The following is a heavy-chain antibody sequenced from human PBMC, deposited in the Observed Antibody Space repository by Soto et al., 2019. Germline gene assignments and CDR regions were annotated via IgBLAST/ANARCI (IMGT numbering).Heavy chain of an antibody. CDR2: ISGSGGST. V-gene: IGHV3-23*01. J-gene: IGHJ4*02. D-gene: IGHD6-19*01. CDR1: GFTFSSSA. CDR3: AKDRGEVAGNSDY. Sequence: DVHLLESGGALVQPGGSLRLSCAASGFTFSSSARTWVRQAPGKGLEWVSSISGSGGSTFYADSVRGRFTISRDNSKNTLYLQMNSLRAEDTAIYYCAKDRGEVAGNSDYWGQGALVTVSS.